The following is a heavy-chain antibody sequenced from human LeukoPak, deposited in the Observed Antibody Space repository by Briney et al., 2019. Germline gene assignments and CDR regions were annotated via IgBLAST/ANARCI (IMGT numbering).Heavy chain of an antibody. D-gene: IGHD4-17*01. Sequence: SETLSLTCNVSGDSINSGGFYWNWIRQPPGKGLEWIGSIYYSGSTYYNPSLKSRVTISVDTSKNQFSLKLSSVTAADTAVYYCARVRYYFDYWGQGTLVTVSS. CDR1: GDSINSGGFY. J-gene: IGHJ4*02. CDR2: IYYSGST. CDR3: ARVRYYFDY. V-gene: IGHV4-39*07.